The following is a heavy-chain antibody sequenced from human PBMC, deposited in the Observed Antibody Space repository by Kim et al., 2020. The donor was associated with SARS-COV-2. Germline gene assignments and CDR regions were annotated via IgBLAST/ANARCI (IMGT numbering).Heavy chain of an antibody. V-gene: IGHV3-30*18. J-gene: IGHJ6*02. CDR1: GFTFSSYG. D-gene: IGHD3-10*01. CDR2: ISYDGSNK. Sequence: GGSLRLSCAASGFTFSSYGMHWVRQAPGKGLEWVAVISYDGSNKYYADSVKGRFTISRDNSKNTLYLQMNSLRAEDTAVYYCAKDAYYYGVRGVIIPLHRLDYYYYGMDVWGQGTTVTVSS. CDR3: AKDAYYYGVRGVIIPLHRLDYYYYGMDV.